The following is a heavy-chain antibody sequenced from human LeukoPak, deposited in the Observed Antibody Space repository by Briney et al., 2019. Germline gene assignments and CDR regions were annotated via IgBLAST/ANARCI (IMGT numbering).Heavy chain of an antibody. Sequence: GGSLRLSCAASGFTFSSYSMNWVRQAPGKGLEWVSYISSSSSTIYYADSVKGRFTISRDNSKNTLYLQMNSLRAEDTAVYYCARVATIIDYWGQGTLVTVSS. CDR1: GFTFSSYS. J-gene: IGHJ4*02. CDR2: ISSSSSTI. V-gene: IGHV3-48*01. D-gene: IGHD5-12*01. CDR3: ARVATIIDY.